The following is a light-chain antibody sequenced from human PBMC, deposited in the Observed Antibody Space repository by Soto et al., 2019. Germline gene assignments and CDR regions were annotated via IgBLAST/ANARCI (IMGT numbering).Light chain of an antibody. V-gene: IGLV2-8*01. Sequence: QSALTQPASVSGSPGQSITISCTGTSSDVGGYNYVSWYQQHPGKAPKLMIYEVSKRPSGVPDRFSGSKSGNTASLTVSGLQAEDEADYYCCSYAGSNNPVLFGGGTKLTVL. CDR1: SSDVGGYNY. CDR3: CSYAGSNNPVL. J-gene: IGLJ2*01. CDR2: EVS.